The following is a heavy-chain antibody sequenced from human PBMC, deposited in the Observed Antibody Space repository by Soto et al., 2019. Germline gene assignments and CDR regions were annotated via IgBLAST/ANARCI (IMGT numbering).Heavy chain of an antibody. V-gene: IGHV1-46*01. CDR2: INPSGGST. Sequence: ASVKVSCKASGYTFTSYYMHWVRQAPGQGLEWMGIINPSGGSTGYAQKFQGRVTMTRDTSTSTVYMELSSLRSEDTAVYYCARATIPRAQVVYWGQGTLVTVSS. CDR1: GYTFTSYY. CDR3: ARATIPRAQVVY. J-gene: IGHJ4*02. D-gene: IGHD3-3*01.